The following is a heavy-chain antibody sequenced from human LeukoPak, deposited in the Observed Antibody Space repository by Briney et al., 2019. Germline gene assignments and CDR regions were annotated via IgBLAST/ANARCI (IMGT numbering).Heavy chain of an antibody. D-gene: IGHD5-18*01. V-gene: IGHV3-43*01. CDR1: GFTFDDYA. Sequence: PGGSLRLSCAASGFTFDDYAMHWVRQAPGKGLEWVSLISMDGVNTFYADSVKGRFTISRDNNKNSLYLQMNGLRTDDTGLYYCVKGRRRGYAYGTLESWGQGTLVTVSS. CDR3: VKGRRRGYAYGTLES. CDR2: ISMDGVNT. J-gene: IGHJ4*02.